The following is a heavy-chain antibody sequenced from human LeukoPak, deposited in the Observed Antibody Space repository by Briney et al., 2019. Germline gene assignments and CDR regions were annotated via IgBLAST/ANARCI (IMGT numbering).Heavy chain of an antibody. CDR2: ISASGSNI. CDR3: VRVKGTYFDF. CDR1: GFPFSSYS. Sequence: GGSLRLSCAASGFPFSSYSLTWFGQAPGKGLEWVSYISASGSNIYYLDAVKGRFTVSRDNAMNSLFLQMNRPGVEDTAIYYCVRVKGTYFDFWGQGTLVTVSS. V-gene: IGHV3-48*01. D-gene: IGHD1-1*01. J-gene: IGHJ4*02.